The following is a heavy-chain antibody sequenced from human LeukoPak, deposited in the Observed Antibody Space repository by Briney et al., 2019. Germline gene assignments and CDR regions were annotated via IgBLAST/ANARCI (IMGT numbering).Heavy chain of an antibody. CDR1: GFTFSSYW. V-gene: IGHV3-74*01. D-gene: IGHD3-22*01. Sequence: GGSLRLSCAASGFTFSSYWMHWVRQAPGKGLVWVSRINSDGSSTSYADSVKGRFTISRDNAKNTLYLQMNSLRAEDTAVYYCAREGYYDNSGYYYPDAFDIWGQGTMVTVSS. J-gene: IGHJ3*02. CDR3: AREGYYDNSGYYYPDAFDI. CDR2: INSDGSST.